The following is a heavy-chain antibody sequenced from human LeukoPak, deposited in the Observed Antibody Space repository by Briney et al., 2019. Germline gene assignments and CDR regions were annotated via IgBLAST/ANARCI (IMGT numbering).Heavy chain of an antibody. D-gene: IGHD2-2*01. V-gene: IGHV3-23*01. Sequence: PGGSLRLSCAAYGFTFSSYAMSWVRQARGKGMEWVSAISGRGGRTYYADSVKGRFNISRDNSKNTLYMQMNRLRAEDTAVYYCAKNGNDIVVVPAAIDPDYYYYYGIDVWGQGTTVTVSS. CDR2: ISGRGGRT. CDR1: GFTFSSYA. J-gene: IGHJ6*02. CDR3: AKNGNDIVVVPAAIDPDYYYYYGIDV.